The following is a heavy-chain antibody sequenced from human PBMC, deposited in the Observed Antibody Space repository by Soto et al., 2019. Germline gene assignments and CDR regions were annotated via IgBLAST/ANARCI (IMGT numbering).Heavy chain of an antibody. CDR1: GFTFSSYA. D-gene: IGHD1-26*01. CDR3: VIDRSGRYLGCFED. V-gene: IGHV3-30-3*01. Sequence: HPVGYLRLSCAASGFTFSSYAIHWVRQAPGKGLEWVAVISYDGSNKYYADSVKGRFTISRDNSKNMVYLQMNSLRAEDTAVYSCVIDRSGRYLGCFEDCGQGILVSVSS. J-gene: IGHJ1*01. CDR2: ISYDGSNK.